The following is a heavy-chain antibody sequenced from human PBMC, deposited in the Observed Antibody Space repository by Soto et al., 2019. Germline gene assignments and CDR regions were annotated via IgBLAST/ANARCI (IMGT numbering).Heavy chain of an antibody. V-gene: IGHV4-38-2*02. J-gene: IGHJ5*02. D-gene: IGHD2-8*01. CDR3: ARDTNSLDL. CDR1: SYSISSGFF. Sequence: SETLSLTCVVSSYSISSGFFWAWIRQPPGRGLEWVGSIYHTGDTHYNPSLRSQVSMSVDTSKNHFSLRLTYLTAADTAVYFCARDTNSLDLWGQGILVTVS. CDR2: IYHTGDT.